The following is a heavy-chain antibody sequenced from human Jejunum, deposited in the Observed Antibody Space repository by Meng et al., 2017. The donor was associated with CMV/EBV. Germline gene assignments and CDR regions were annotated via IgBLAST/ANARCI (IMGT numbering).Heavy chain of an antibody. CDR2: ISGSGGST. CDR3: AKGRNNYGSNCFDS. D-gene: IGHD3-10*01. J-gene: IGHJ5*01. V-gene: IGHV3-23*04. Sequence: GQRVEPGGGVVQPGGSLRLSCAASGFTFSSYAMSWVRQAPGKGLEWVSGISGSGGSTYYADSVKGRFTISRDNSKNTLYLQMNSLRAEDTAVYYCAKGRNNYGSNCFDSWGQGTLVTVSS. CDR1: GFTFSSYA.